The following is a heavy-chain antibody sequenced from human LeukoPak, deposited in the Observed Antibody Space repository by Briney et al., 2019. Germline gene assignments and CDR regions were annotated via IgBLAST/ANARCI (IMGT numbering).Heavy chain of an antibody. V-gene: IGHV3-23*01. Sequence: GGSLRLSCAASGFTFSSYAMSWVRQAPGKGLEWVSGISGSGGSTYYADSVKGRFTISRDNSKNTLYLQMNSLGAEDTAVYYCAKAGTTVTAAFDIWGQGTMVTVSS. J-gene: IGHJ3*02. CDR1: GFTFSSYA. CDR3: AKAGTTVTAAFDI. D-gene: IGHD4-17*01. CDR2: ISGSGGST.